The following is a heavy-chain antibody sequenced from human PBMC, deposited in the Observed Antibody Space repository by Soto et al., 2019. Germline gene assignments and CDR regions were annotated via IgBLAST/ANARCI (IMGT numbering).Heavy chain of an antibody. CDR2: IHQSGST. D-gene: IGHD1-26*01. Sequence: SETLSLTCAVYGGSVSSFYWSWIRQPPGKGLEWIGEIHQSGSTNYNPSLKSRVSISVDTSKNQFFPKLNSATAADTAVYYCASRRGWEVLDYWGQGTLVTVSS. CDR1: GGSVSSFY. CDR3: ASRRGWEVLDY. V-gene: IGHV4-34*01. J-gene: IGHJ4*02.